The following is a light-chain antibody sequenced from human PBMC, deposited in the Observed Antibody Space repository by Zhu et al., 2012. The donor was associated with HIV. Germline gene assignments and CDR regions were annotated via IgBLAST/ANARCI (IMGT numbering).Light chain of an antibody. V-gene: IGKV1-5*03. J-gene: IGKJ2*01. CDR3: QQYYTPSYD. CDR1: QSVYKW. CDR2: EAS. Sequence: DIQMTQSPSTLSASVGDRVTITCRASQSVYKWLAWYQQKPEKAPKLLIYEASRLETGVPSRFSGSGSETEFTLTISSLQPDDFASYSCQQYYTPSYDFDQGTNLQVK.